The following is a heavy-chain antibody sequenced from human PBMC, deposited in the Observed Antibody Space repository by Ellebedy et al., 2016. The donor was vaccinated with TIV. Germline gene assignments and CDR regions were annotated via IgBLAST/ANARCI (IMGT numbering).Heavy chain of an antibody. CDR3: AAGFTIAVAGSI. V-gene: IGHV1-58*01. J-gene: IGHJ3*02. D-gene: IGHD6-19*01. CDR1: GFTFSTSA. Sequence: AASVKVSCKASGFTFSTSAVQWVRQARGQGLEWIGWIVVGSGNTKYAQKFQERVTITRDMSTSTAYMELSSLRSEDTAVYYCAAGFTIAVAGSIWGQGTMVTVSS. CDR2: IVVGSGNT.